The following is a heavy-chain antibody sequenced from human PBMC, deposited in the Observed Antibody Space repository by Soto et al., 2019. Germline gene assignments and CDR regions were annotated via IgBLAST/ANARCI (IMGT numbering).Heavy chain of an antibody. CDR1: GVPLRGYY. CDR2: IYYTGGT. V-gene: IGHV4-59*01. D-gene: IGHD6-13*01. J-gene: IGHJ4*02. Sequence: PSETRSHTYHVSGVPLRGYYWNWIRQPPGKTLEWIGSIYYTGGTNYNPSLKSRVTISVDTSKNHFSLKFNSLTAADTAVYYCASGTLSTIAAPDSWGQGTLVTVFS. CDR3: ASGTLSTIAAPDS.